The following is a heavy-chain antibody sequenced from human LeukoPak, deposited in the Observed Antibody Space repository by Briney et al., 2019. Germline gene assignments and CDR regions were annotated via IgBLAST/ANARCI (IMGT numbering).Heavy chain of an antibody. V-gene: IGHV4-59*08. CDR2: IYYSGST. J-gene: IGHJ6*02. CDR1: GGSISSYY. Sequence: PSETLSLTCTVSGGSISSYYWSWIRQPPGKGLEWIGYIYYSGSTNYNPSLKSRVTISVDTSKNQFSLKLSSVTAADTAVYYCAGTAMVSLGYYYYGMDVWGQGTTVTVSS. D-gene: IGHD5-18*01. CDR3: AGTAMVSLGYYYYGMDV.